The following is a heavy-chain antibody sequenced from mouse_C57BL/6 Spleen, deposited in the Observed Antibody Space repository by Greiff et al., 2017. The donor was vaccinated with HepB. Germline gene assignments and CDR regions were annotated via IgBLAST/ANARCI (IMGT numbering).Heavy chain of an antibody. CDR3: ARFDITTVVGGAY. V-gene: IGHV1-82*01. Sequence: QVQLKQSGPELVKPGASVKISCKASGYAFSSSWMNWVKQRPGKGLEWIGRIYPGDGDTNYNEKFKGKATLTADKSSSTAYMQLSSLTSEDSAVYFCARFDITTVVGGAYWGQGTLVTVSA. D-gene: IGHD1-1*01. CDR2: IYPGDGDT. J-gene: IGHJ3*01. CDR1: GYAFSSSW.